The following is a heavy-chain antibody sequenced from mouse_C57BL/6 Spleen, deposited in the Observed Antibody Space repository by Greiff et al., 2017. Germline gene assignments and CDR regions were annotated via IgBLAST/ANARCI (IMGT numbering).Heavy chain of an antibody. Sequence: VQLQESGAELARPGASVKMSCKASGYTFTSYTMHWVKQRPGQGLEWIGYINPSSGYTKYNQKFKGKATLTADKSSSTAYMQLSSLTSEDSAVYYCARGGYAYEAVAYMDYWGQGTTLTVAS. D-gene: IGHD2-2*01. CDR1: GYTFTSYT. CDR3: ARGGYAYEAVAYMDY. V-gene: IGHV1-4*01. CDR2: INPSSGYT. J-gene: IGHJ2*01.